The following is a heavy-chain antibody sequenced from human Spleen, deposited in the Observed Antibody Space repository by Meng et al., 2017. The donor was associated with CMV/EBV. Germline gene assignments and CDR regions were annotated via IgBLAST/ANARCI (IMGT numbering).Heavy chain of an antibody. V-gene: IGHV3-21*01. Sequence: GESLKISCTASGFSIKNYDMNWVRQAPGKGLDWVSSISSSSNYIYYADSVKGRFTISRDNARNSVYLQMNSLRAEDTAVYYCARADLLGAFDIWGQGTMVTVSS. CDR1: GFSIKNYD. CDR2: ISSSSNYI. D-gene: IGHD3-16*01. J-gene: IGHJ3*02. CDR3: ARADLLGAFDI.